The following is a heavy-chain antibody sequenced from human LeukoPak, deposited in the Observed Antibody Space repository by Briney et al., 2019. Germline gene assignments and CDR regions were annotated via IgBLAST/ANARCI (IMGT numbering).Heavy chain of an antibody. CDR3: ARGPKRDHCSSTSCYSVGFDY. CDR2: INHSGST. J-gene: IGHJ4*02. Sequence: SETLSLTCAVYGGSFSGYYWSWIRQPPGKGLEWIGEINHSGSTNYNLSLKSRVTISVDTSKNQFSLKLSSVTAADTAVYYCARGPKRDHCSSTSCYSVGFDYWGQGTLVTVSS. D-gene: IGHD2-2*01. V-gene: IGHV4-34*01. CDR1: GGSFSGYY.